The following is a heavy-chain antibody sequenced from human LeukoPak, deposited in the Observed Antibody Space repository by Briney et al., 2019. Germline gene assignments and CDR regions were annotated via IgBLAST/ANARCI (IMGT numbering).Heavy chain of an antibody. CDR1: GFTFNSYG. J-gene: IGHJ3*02. Sequence: GGSLRLSCAASGFTFNSYGMHWVRQAPGKGLEWVAFIRYDGSNKYYADSVKGRFTISRENAKNSLYLQMNSLRAGDTAVYYCARESDSSGSAAFDIWGHGTMVTVSS. V-gene: IGHV3-30*02. CDR2: IRYDGSNK. D-gene: IGHD3-22*01. CDR3: ARESDSSGSAAFDI.